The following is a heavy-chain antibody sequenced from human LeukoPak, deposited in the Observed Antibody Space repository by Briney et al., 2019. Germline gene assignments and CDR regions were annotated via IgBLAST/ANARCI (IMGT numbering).Heavy chain of an antibody. CDR2: ISGNGLQT. CDR3: AKDANYLDSSGYFIPFDY. V-gene: IGHV3-23*01. J-gene: IGHJ4*02. D-gene: IGHD3-22*01. CDR1: GFTFSSYA. Sequence: GGSLRLSCAASGFTFSSYAMSWVRQAPGKGLEWVSTISGNGLQTFYADSVKGRFSVSRDNSVNIVYLQMDSLRADDSALYSCAKDANYLDSSGYFIPFDYWGPGTLVAVAS.